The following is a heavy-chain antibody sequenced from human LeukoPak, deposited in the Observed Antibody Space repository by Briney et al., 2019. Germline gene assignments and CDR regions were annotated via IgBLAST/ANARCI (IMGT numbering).Heavy chain of an antibody. D-gene: IGHD3-22*01. Sequence: GGSLRLSCAASGFTFSNAWMAWVRQAPGKGLEWVGRIRSKNDGGTIGYAAPVKDRFTISRDNSKNTLYLQMNSLEIEDTAVYFCTTDRTMKGYWGQGTLVTVSS. V-gene: IGHV3-15*01. CDR3: TTDRTMKGY. CDR2: IRSKNDGGTI. J-gene: IGHJ4*02. CDR1: GFTFSNAW.